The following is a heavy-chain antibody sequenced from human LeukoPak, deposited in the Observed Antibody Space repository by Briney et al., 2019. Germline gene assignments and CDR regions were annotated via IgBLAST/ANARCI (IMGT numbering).Heavy chain of an antibody. D-gene: IGHD1-26*01. J-gene: IGHJ2*01. CDR2: IYTSGST. V-gene: IGHV4-4*07. CDR1: GGSISSYY. CDR3: ARELHFGGSYHRPNWYFDL. Sequence: PSETLSLTCTVSGGSISSYYWSWIRQPAGKGLEWIGRIYTSGSTNYNPSLTSRATMSVDTSKNQFSLKLSSVTAADTAVYYCARELHFGGSYHRPNWYFDLWGRGTLVTVSS.